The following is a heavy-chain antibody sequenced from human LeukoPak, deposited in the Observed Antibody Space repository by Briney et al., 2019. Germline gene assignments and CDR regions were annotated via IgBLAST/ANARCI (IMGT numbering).Heavy chain of an antibody. CDR3: ARLYYDILTGYYRNYFDY. V-gene: IGHV3-21*01. Sequence: GGALRLSCAASGFTFSGYTMNWVRQAPGKGLEWVSSISSSSSYIYYADSVKGRFTISRDNAKNSLYLQMNSLRAEDTAVCYCARLYYDILTGYYRNYFDYWGQGTLVTVSS. J-gene: IGHJ4*02. CDR2: ISSSSSYI. D-gene: IGHD3-9*01. CDR1: GFTFSGYT.